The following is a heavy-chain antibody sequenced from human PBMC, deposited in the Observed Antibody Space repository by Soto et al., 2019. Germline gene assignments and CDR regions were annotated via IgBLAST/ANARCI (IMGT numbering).Heavy chain of an antibody. CDR2: IYYSGST. J-gene: IGHJ4*02. CDR1: GGSISSGDYY. V-gene: IGHV4-30-4*01. D-gene: IGHD5-18*01. CDR3: ARVQGGGGAMVHNY. Sequence: PSETLSLTCTVSGGSISSGDYYWIWIRQPPGKGLEWIGYIYYSGSTYYNPSLKSRVTISVDTSKNQFSLKLSSVTAADTAVYYCARVQGGGGAMVHNYWAQGTLVTVSS.